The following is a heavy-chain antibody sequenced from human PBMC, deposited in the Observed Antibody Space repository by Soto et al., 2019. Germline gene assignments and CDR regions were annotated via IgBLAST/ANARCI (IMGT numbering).Heavy chain of an antibody. CDR2: ISWNSGSI. J-gene: IGHJ4*02. CDR1: GFTFGDYA. D-gene: IGHD6-19*01. Sequence: PGGSLRLSCAASGFTFGDYATQWVRQAPGKGLEWVSAISWNSGSIDYADSVKGRFTISRDNAKNSLYLQMNSLRAEDTALYYCAKSHTTSGWYVTNHYWGQGTRVTVSS. V-gene: IGHV3-9*01. CDR3: AKSHTTSGWYVTNHY.